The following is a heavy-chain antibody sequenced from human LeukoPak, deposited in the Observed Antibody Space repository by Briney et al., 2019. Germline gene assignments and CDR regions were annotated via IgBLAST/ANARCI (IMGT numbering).Heavy chain of an antibody. D-gene: IGHD2-2*01. Sequence: TPSETLSLTCTVSGGSISSSSYYWGWIRQPPGKGLEWIGSIYYSGSTYYNPSLKSRVTISVDTSKNQFSLKLSSVTAADAAVCYCARGVVVVPAPPKGTWFDPWGQGTLVTVSS. J-gene: IGHJ5*02. V-gene: IGHV4-39*01. CDR3: ARGVVVVPAPPKGTWFDP. CDR2: IYYSGST. CDR1: GGSISSSSYY.